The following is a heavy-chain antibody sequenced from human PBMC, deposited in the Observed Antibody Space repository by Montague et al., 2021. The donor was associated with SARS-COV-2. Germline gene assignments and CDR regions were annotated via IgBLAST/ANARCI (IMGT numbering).Heavy chain of an antibody. CDR1: GVSISSYY. D-gene: IGHD4-23*01. Sequence: SETLSLTCTVSGVSISSYYWTWIRQPPGKTLEWIGYVHYTGSTNFISSLKSRVTRSLDTSKNQLSLRLSSVTAADTAVYYSAGYDRGGNYASPIYAMDAWGQGTTVTVSS. CDR3: AGYDRGGNYASPIYAMDA. V-gene: IGHV4-59*04. CDR2: VHYTGST. J-gene: IGHJ6*02.